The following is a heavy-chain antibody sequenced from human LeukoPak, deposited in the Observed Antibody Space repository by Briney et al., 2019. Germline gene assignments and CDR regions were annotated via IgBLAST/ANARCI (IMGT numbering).Heavy chain of an antibody. CDR2: IYSGGST. J-gene: IGHJ4*02. CDR1: GFTFSSNY. D-gene: IGHD4-17*01. Sequence: QPGGSLRLSCAASGFTFSSNYMSWVRQAPGKGLEWVSVIYSGGSTYYADSVKGRFTISRHNSKNTLYLQMNSLRAEDTAVYYCARVADYGDYEFDYWGQGTLVTVSS. CDR3: ARVADYGDYEFDY. V-gene: IGHV3-53*04.